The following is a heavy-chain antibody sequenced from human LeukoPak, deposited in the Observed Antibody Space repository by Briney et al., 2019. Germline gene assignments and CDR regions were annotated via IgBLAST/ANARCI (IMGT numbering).Heavy chain of an antibody. CDR1: GGSFSGYY. J-gene: IGHJ5*02. CDR3: ARLSYSSSRRNLVVFRPNFDP. D-gene: IGHD6-6*01. Sequence: PSETLSLTCAVYGGSFSGYYWSWIRQPPGKGLEWIGEINHSGSTNYNPSLKSRVTISVDTSKNQFSLKLSSVTAADTAVYYCARLSYSSSRRNLVVFRPNFDPWSQGTLVTVSS. V-gene: IGHV4-34*01. CDR2: INHSGST.